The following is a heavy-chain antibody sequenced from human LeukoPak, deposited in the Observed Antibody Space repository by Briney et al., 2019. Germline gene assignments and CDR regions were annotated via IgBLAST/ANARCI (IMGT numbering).Heavy chain of an antibody. V-gene: IGHV3-7*03. CDR1: GFTFSSYW. Sequence: PGGSLRLSCAASGFTFSSYWMNWARQAPGKGLEWVASINHNGNVNYYVDSVKGRFTISRDNAKNSLYLQMSNLRAEDTAVYYCARSGGKRYCTNGVCYTQFDYWGQGTLVTVSS. CDR2: INHNGNVN. J-gene: IGHJ4*02. CDR3: ARSGGKRYCTNGVCYTQFDY. D-gene: IGHD2-8*01.